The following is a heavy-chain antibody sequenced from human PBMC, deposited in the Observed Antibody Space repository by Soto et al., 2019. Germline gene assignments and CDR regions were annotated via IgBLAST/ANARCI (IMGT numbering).Heavy chain of an antibody. J-gene: IGHJ6*02. CDR2: IYWDDDK. D-gene: IGHD2-21*02. CDR3: AHRRCGGDCLQSYSSHYYYGMDV. V-gene: IGHV2-5*02. CDR1: GFSLSTGGVG. Sequence: QITLKESGPSLVKPTQTLTLTCTFSGFSLSTGGVGVGWIRQPPGKALEWLALIYWDDDKRYSPSLRSRLTVTKGTSQNRVVLTMTNMDPVDTATYYCAHRRCGGDCLQSYSSHYYYGMDVWGQGTTVTVSS.